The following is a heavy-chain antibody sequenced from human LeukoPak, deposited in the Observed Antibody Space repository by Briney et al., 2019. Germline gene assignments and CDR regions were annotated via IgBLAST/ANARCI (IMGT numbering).Heavy chain of an antibody. CDR1: GFTVSTSA. D-gene: IGHD6-13*01. Sequence: GGSLXLSCAAAGFTVSTSAMSWVRQAPGKGVEGGSGISGSGGGTYYGDCVKGRFSISRDSSKNTVYVQMNSERSEDRGVYYCAKPLPLGGSWYWDPFDIWGQGTMVTVSS. CDR3: AKPLPLGGSWYWDPFDI. J-gene: IGHJ3*02. CDR2: ISGSGGGT. V-gene: IGHV3-23*02.